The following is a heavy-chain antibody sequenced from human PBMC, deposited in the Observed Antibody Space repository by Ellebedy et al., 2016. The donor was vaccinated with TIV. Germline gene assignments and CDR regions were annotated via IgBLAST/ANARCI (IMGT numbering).Heavy chain of an antibody. CDR2: INHSGST. J-gene: IGHJ6*02. V-gene: IGHV4-34*01. CDR1: GESFRGYY. CDR3: ARLALLKGNYYYYYAMDV. Sequence: SQTLSLTXXVYGESFRGYYWTWIRQPPGKGLEWIGEINHSGSTNYNPSLKSRLTISVDTSKSQFSLSLISVTAADTAVYYCARLALLKGNYYYYYAMDVWGHGTTVAVS. D-gene: IGHD3-10*01.